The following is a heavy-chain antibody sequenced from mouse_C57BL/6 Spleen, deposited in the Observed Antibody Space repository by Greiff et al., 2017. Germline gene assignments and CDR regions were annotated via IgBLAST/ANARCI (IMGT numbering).Heavy chain of an antibody. CDR2: ISNGGGST. CDR1: GFTFSDYY. Sequence: EVKLMESGGGLVQPGGSLKLSCAASGFTFSDYYMYWVRQTPEKRLEWVAYISNGGGSTYYPDTVKGRFTISRDNAKNTLYLQMSRLKSEDTAMYYCARHLTGTFDYWGQGTTLTVSS. D-gene: IGHD4-1*01. V-gene: IGHV5-12*01. J-gene: IGHJ2*01. CDR3: ARHLTGTFDY.